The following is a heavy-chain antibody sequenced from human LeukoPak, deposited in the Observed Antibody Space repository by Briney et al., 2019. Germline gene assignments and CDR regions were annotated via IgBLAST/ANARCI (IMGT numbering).Heavy chain of an antibody. CDR3: ARDFATYYYDSSGYSTYYYYYYMDV. CDR1: GFTFSSYW. D-gene: IGHD3-22*01. CDR2: INSNGSST. J-gene: IGHJ6*03. Sequence: PGGSLRLSCAASGFTFSSYWMHWIRQAPGKGLVWVSRINSNGSSTSYPDSVKGRFTISKDKAKNTLYLKMNSLRAEDTAVYYCARDFATYYYDSSGYSTYYYYYYMDVWGKGTTVTVSS. V-gene: IGHV3-74*01.